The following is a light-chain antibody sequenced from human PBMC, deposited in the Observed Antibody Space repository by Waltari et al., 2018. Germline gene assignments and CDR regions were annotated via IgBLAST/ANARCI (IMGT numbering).Light chain of an antibody. CDR1: QSIGTN. Sequence: EIVMTQSPATLSVSPGDRATISCRASQSIGTNVAWYQHKPGQAPRLLIYGASTRDTGIPARFSGSGSGTDFTLTISSLQSEDFAVYYCQQYDNWPPRTFGQGTKLEIK. J-gene: IGKJ2*01. CDR3: QQYDNWPPRT. V-gene: IGKV3-15*01. CDR2: GAS.